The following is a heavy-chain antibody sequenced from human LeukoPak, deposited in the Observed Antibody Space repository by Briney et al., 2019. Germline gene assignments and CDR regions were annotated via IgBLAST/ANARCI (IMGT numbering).Heavy chain of an antibody. J-gene: IGHJ6*03. CDR2: INPNSGGT. Sequence: ASVKVSCKASGYTFTGYYMHWVRQAPGQGLEWMGWINPNSGGTNYAQKLQGRVTMTRDTSTSTAYMELSRLRSDDTAVYYCARGGGIAAADHYYYYYTDVWGKGTTVTVSS. D-gene: IGHD6-13*01. CDR1: GYTFTGYY. V-gene: IGHV1-2*02. CDR3: ARGGGIAAADHYYYYYTDV.